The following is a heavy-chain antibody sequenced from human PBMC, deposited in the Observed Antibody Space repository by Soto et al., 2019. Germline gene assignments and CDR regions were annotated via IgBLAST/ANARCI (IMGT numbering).Heavy chain of an antibody. J-gene: IGHJ1*01. D-gene: IGHD3-22*01. V-gene: IGHV1-69*13. CDR1: GGTFSSYA. CDR3: ASRNYYDSSGPSTDTEYFQH. CDR2: IIPIFGTA. Sequence: ASVKVSCKASGGTFSSYAISWVRQAPGQGLELMGGIIPIFGTANYAQKFQGRVTITADESTSTAYMELSSLRSEDTAVYYCASRNYYDSSGPSTDTEYFQHWGQGTLVTVYS.